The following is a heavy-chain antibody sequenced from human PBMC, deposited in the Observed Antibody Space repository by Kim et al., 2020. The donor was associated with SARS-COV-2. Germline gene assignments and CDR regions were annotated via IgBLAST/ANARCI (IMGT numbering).Heavy chain of an antibody. V-gene: IGHV4-59*09. D-gene: IGHD2-2*01. J-gene: IGHJ5*02. CDR3: ARGGRYCSSTSCYP. Sequence: NPSLKSRVTISVDTSKNQFSLKLSSVTAADTAVYYCARGGRYCSSTSCYPWGQGTLVTVSS.